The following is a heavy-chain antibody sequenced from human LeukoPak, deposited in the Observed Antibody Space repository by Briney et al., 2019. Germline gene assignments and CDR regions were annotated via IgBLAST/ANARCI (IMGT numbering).Heavy chain of an antibody. CDR2: ISGSGGST. CDR1: GFPFSDFY. J-gene: IGHJ6*02. V-gene: IGHV3-23*01. D-gene: IGHD3-10*01. Sequence: GGSLRLSCAASGFPFSDFYMSWVRQAPGKGLEWVSTISGSGGSTYYTDSVKGRFTISRDNSKNTLYLQMNSLRAEDTAVYYCAKGPPLRWFGERSSNGMDVWGQGTTVTVSS. CDR3: AKGPPLRWFGERSSNGMDV.